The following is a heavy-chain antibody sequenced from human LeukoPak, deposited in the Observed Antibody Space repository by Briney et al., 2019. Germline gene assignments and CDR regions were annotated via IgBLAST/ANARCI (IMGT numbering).Heavy chain of an antibody. CDR2: INPNSGGT. Sequence: ASVNVSCKASGYTFTGYYMHWVRQAPGQGLEWMGWINPNSGGTNYAQKFQGRVTMARDTSISTAYMELSRLRSDDTAVYYCARDDCNSTSCYTLDYWGQGTLVTVSS. V-gene: IGHV1-2*02. CDR3: ARDDCNSTSCYTLDY. J-gene: IGHJ4*02. CDR1: GYTFTGYY. D-gene: IGHD2-2*02.